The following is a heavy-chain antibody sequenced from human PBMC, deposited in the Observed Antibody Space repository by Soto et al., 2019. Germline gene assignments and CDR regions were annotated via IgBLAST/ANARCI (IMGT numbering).Heavy chain of an antibody. V-gene: IGHV4-30-2*01. D-gene: IGHD2-2*01. CDR2: IYHSGST. Sequence: SETLSLICAVSGGSISSGGYSWSLIRQPPGKGLEWIGYIYHSGSTYYNPSLKSRVTISVDRSKNQFSLKLSSVTAADTAVYYCARVPDRWGQGTLVTVPQ. CDR1: GGSISSGGYS. J-gene: IGHJ5*02. CDR3: ARVPDR.